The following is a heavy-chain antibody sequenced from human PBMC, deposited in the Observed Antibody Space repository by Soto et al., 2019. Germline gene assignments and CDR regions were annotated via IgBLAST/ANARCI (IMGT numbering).Heavy chain of an antibody. V-gene: IGHV4-59*01. Sequence: SETLSLTCTVSGGSISSYYWSWIRQPPGKGLEWIGYIYYSGSTNYNPYLKSRVTISVDTSKNQFSLKLSSVTAADTAVYYCARDNGYSYGYTLDHWGQGTLVTV. J-gene: IGHJ4*02. CDR3: ARDNGYSYGYTLDH. D-gene: IGHD5-18*01. CDR1: GGSISSYY. CDR2: IYYSGST.